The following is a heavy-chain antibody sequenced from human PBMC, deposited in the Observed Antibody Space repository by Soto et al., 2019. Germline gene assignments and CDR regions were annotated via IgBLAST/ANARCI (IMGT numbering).Heavy chain of an antibody. J-gene: IGHJ4*02. D-gene: IGHD6-6*01. CDR3: AKGRAKYSSSSAIDY. CDR1: GFTFSSYG. V-gene: IGHV3-30*18. Sequence: GGSLRLSCAASGFTFSSYGMHWVRQAPGKGLEWVAVISYDGSNKYYADSVKGRFTISRDNSKNTLYLQMNSLRAEDTAVYYCAKGRAKYSSSSAIDYWGQGTLVTVSS. CDR2: ISYDGSNK.